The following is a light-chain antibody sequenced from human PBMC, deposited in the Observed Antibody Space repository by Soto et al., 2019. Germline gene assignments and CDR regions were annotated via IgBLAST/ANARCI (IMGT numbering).Light chain of an antibody. Sequence: QSVLTQPASVSGSPGQSITISCTGTSSDVGGYNYVSWYQQHPGKAPKLMIYEVTDRPSGVSNRFSGSKSGNTASLTISGLRAEDEADYYCSSFTSTSTRLFGSGTKVTVL. CDR1: SSDVGGYNY. CDR2: EVT. J-gene: IGLJ1*01. CDR3: SSFTSTSTRL. V-gene: IGLV2-14*01.